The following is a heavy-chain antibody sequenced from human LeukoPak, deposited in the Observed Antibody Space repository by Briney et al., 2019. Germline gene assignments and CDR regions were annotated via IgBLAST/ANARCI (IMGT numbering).Heavy chain of an antibody. V-gene: IGHV3-7*01. J-gene: IGHJ4*02. CDR3: ARANNSSWHN. D-gene: IGHD6-13*01. CDR1: GFTFSSNW. Sequence: GGSLGLSCATSGFTFSSNWMSWVRHVPGRGLDWVANIKPDGSAEYYAASVKGRFTASRDNAENSLYLQMNSLRVEDTAVYYCARANNSSWHNWGQGTLVTVSS. CDR2: IKPDGSAE.